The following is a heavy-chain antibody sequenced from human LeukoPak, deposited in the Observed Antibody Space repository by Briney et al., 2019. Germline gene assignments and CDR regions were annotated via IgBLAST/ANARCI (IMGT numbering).Heavy chain of an antibody. V-gene: IGHV1-2*02. CDR1: GYTFTGYY. J-gene: IGHJ5*02. D-gene: IGHD2-2*01. CDR3: ARGNIVVVPAAKSNWFDP. Sequence: GASVKVSCKASGYTFTGYYMHWVRQAPGQGLEWMGWINPNSGGTNYAQKFQGRVTMTRDTSISTAYMELSRLRSDDTAVYYCARGNIVVVPAAKSNWFDPWGQGTLVTVSS. CDR2: INPNSGGT.